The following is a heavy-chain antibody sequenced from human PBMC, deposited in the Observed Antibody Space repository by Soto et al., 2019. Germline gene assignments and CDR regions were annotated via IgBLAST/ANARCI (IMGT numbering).Heavy chain of an antibody. CDR1: GFTFSSYA. CDR2: ISSNGGST. Sequence: EVQLVESGGGLVQPGGSLRLSCSASGFTFSSYAMHWVRQAPGKGLEYVSAISSNGGSTYYADSVKGRFTISRDNSKNTLYLQMSSLRAEDTAVYYCVKEGSIAVAGNHFDYWGQGTLVTVSS. D-gene: IGHD6-19*01. CDR3: VKEGSIAVAGNHFDY. J-gene: IGHJ4*02. V-gene: IGHV3-64D*06.